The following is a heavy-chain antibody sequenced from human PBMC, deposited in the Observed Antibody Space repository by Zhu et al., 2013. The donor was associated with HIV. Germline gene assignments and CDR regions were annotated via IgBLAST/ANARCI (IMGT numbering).Heavy chain of an antibody. D-gene: IGHD3-16*01. V-gene: IGHV1-69*01. J-gene: IGHJ6*01. Sequence: QGQLVQSGAEVKKPGSSVKVSCKASGGSFHSYAVNWVRQAPGQGLEWMGGIIPDIGTTNYAQKLQGRVTITADVSTGTAYMELSSLKSEDTAVYYCARDFSGAVGGTVGYGLDVWGPRGPRVIVSS. CDR1: GGSFHSYA. CDR2: IIPDIGTT. CDR3: ARDFSGAVGGTVGYGLDV.